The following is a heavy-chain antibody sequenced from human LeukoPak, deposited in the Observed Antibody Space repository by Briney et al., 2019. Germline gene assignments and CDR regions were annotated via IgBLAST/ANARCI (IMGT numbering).Heavy chain of an antibody. CDR1: GFTFSSYW. J-gene: IGHJ4*02. D-gene: IGHD2-21*02. V-gene: IGHV3-74*01. CDR3: ARGGLSAYCGGDCYTFDY. CDR2: INSDGSST. Sequence: GGSLRLSCAASGFTFSSYWLHWVRQAPGKGLVWVSRINSDGSSTSYADSVKGRFTISRDNAKNTLYLQMNSLRAEDTAVYYCARGGLSAYCGGDCYTFDYWGQGTLVTVSS.